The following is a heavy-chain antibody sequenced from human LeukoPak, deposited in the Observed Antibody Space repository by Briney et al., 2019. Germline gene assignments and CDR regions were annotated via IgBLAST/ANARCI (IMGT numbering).Heavy chain of an antibody. CDR3: AKPQLWFGAGNWFDP. CDR1: GFTFSSYA. CDR2: ISGSGGST. D-gene: IGHD3-10*01. Sequence: SGGSLRLSCAASGFTFSSYAMSWVRQAPGKGLEWVSAISGSGGSTYYADSVKGRFTISRDNSKNTLYLQMNSLRAEDTAVYYCAKPQLWFGAGNWFDPWGQGTLVTVSS. J-gene: IGHJ5*02. V-gene: IGHV3-23*01.